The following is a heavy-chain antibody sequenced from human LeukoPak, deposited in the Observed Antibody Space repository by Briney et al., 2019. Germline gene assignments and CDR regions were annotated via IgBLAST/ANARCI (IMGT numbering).Heavy chain of an antibody. Sequence: SETLSLTCTVSGGSISPHYWNWIRQPPGRGLEWIGYVHHSGSANYDPSLKSRVTTSLDTSKNQFSLRLSSVTAADTAVYYCARDRPVTGANWFDPWGQGALVTVSS. D-gene: IGHD4-11*01. J-gene: IGHJ5*02. V-gene: IGHV4-59*11. CDR2: VHHSGSA. CDR3: ARDRPVTGANWFDP. CDR1: GGSISPHY.